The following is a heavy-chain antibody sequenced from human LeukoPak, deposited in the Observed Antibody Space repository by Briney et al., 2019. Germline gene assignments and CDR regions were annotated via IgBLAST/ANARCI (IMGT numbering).Heavy chain of an antibody. V-gene: IGHV3-23*01. CDR3: EKETTSSWPYYADY. J-gene: IGHJ4*02. CDR2: ISGNGGST. D-gene: IGHD2-2*01. CDR1: GFTFSSYA. Sequence: GGSLRLSCAASGFTFSSYAMTWVRQAPGKGLERVSAISGNGGSTYYADSVKGRFTISSDNSNNTLYLQMNSLRDEGTAVYNCEKETTSSWPYYADYWGQGTLVIVSS.